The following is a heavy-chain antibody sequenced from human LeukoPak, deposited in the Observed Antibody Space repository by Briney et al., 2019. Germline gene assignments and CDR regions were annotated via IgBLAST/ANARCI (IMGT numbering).Heavy chain of an antibody. Sequence: PGGSLRLSCAASGFTFNSYGLHWVRQAPGKGLEWVAFISYHGKTTYYSDSVKGRFTISRDDSKNTLSLQMNSLRPEDTAVYYCVKDLEEMVRGVIMSPTDSWGQGILVTVSS. CDR3: VKDLEEMVRGVIMSPTDS. CDR1: GFTFNSYG. J-gene: IGHJ4*02. D-gene: IGHD3-10*01. V-gene: IGHV3-30*04. CDR2: ISYHGKTT.